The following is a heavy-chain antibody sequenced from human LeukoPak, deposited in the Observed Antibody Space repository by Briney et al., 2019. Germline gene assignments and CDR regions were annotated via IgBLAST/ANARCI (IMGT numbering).Heavy chain of an antibody. Sequence: GGSLRLSCAASGFTFSNYAMSWVRQAPGKGLEWVSAFSGSGGSTYYADSVKGRFTISRDNSKNTLYLQMNSLRAEDTAVYYCAKDVGYCSSTTCYKPFDCWGQGTLVTVSS. CDR3: AKDVGYCSSTTCYKPFDC. CDR1: GFTFSNYA. D-gene: IGHD2-2*02. V-gene: IGHV3-23*01. J-gene: IGHJ4*02. CDR2: FSGSGGST.